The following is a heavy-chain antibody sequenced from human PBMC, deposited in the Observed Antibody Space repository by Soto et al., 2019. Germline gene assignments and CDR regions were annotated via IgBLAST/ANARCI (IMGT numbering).Heavy chain of an antibody. CDR2: ISAYNGNT. Sequence: ASVKVSCKASGYTFTSYGISWVRRAPGQGLEWMGWISAYNGNTNYAQKLQGRVTMTTDTSTSTAYMELRSLRSDDTAVYYCARDRWETYYYDSSGYDYFDYWGQGTLVTASS. J-gene: IGHJ4*02. CDR3: ARDRWETYYYDSSGYDYFDY. V-gene: IGHV1-18*04. CDR1: GYTFTSYG. D-gene: IGHD3-22*01.